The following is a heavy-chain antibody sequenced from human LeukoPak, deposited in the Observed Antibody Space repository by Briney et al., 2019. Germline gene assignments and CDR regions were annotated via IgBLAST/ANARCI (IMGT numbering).Heavy chain of an antibody. D-gene: IGHD6-13*01. Sequence: GSLRLSCAASGFTFSSYWMSWIRQPPGKGLEWIGEINHSGSTNYNPSLKSRVTISVDTSKNQFSLKLSSVTAADTAVYYCAREPGYSSSWYVDYWGQGTLVTVSS. J-gene: IGHJ4*02. CDR1: GFTFSSYW. CDR2: INHSGST. V-gene: IGHV4-34*01. CDR3: AREPGYSSSWYVDY.